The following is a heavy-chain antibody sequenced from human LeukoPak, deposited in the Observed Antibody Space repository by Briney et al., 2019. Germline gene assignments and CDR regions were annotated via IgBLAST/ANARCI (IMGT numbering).Heavy chain of an antibody. Sequence: RASVTVSCKASGYTFTRYDINWLRQAAGQGLERMGWMNPNSGNTVYAQKLKERVTITRNTSIRTAYMELSSLRFEDRAVYDCGRWGSSTKKQNDYCGMDVWGQGATVTVSS. V-gene: IGHV1-8*01. CDR2: MNPNSGNT. J-gene: IGHJ6*01. D-gene: IGHD2-2*01. CDR3: GRWGSSTKKQNDYCGMDV. CDR1: GYTFTRYD.